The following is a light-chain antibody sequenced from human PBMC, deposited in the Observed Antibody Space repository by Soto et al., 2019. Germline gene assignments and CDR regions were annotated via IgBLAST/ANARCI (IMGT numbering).Light chain of an antibody. CDR3: LQDYNYPYT. CDR2: AAS. Sequence: IQMTQSPSSLSASVGDRVTITCRASQSISSYLNWYQQKPGKAPKLLIYAASSLQSGVPSRFSGSGSGTDFTLTISSLQPEDFATYYCLQDYNYPYTFGQGTRLEIK. J-gene: IGKJ5*01. V-gene: IGKV1-6*01. CDR1: QSISSY.